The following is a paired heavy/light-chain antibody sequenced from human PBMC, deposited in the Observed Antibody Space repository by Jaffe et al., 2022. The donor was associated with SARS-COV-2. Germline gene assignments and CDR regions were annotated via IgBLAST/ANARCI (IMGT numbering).Light chain of an antibody. J-gene: IGKJ1*01. CDR1: QSVSSSY. Sequence: EIVLTQSPGTLSLSPGERATLSCRASQSVSSSYLAWYQQKPGQAPRLLIYGASTRATDIPDRFSGSGSGTDFTLTISKLEPEDFAVYYCQHYGGSPRTFGRGTKVEIK. CDR2: GAS. CDR3: QHYGGSPRT. V-gene: IGKV3-20*01.
Heavy chain of an antibody. CDR3: TTDVWPSRGADY. V-gene: IGHV3-15*01. D-gene: IGHD2-21*01. Sequence: EVQLVESGGGLVKPGGSLRLSCAASGFTFSHAWMNWVRQAPGKGLEWVGHMKTKTERGTTDYAAPVKGRFTISRDDSKNTLYLQINSLKSEDTAVYYCTTDVWPSRGADYWGQGTLVTVSS. CDR1: GFTFSHAW. CDR2: MKTKTERGTT. J-gene: IGHJ4*02.